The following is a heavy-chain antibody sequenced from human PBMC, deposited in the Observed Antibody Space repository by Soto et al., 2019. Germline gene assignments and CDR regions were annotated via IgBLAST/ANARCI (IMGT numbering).Heavy chain of an antibody. D-gene: IGHD6-25*01. CDR2: INDDGSST. CDR1: GFTFSRHW. J-gene: IGHJ5*02. V-gene: IGHV3-74*03. CDR3: AREVIAATGTIRWFDP. Sequence: EVQLVESGGGLVQPGGSLRLSCAASGFTFSRHWMHWVRQTPGKGPVWVSRINDDGSSTKYADSVKGRFTIARDNAKNTVFLQMSSLRAEDPAVYYGAREVIAATGTIRWFDPWGQGTLGTVSS.